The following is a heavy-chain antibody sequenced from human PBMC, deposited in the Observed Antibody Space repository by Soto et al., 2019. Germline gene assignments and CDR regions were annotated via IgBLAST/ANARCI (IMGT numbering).Heavy chain of an antibody. CDR1: GGSFSGYY. J-gene: IGHJ4*02. D-gene: IGHD3-10*01. V-gene: IGHV4-34*01. CDR3: ARIMVRGVIRHFDY. CDR2: INHSGST. Sequence: SETLSLTCAVYGGSFSGYYWSWTRQPPGKGLEWIGEINHSGSTNYNPSLKSRVTISVDTSKNQFSLKLSSVTAADTAVYYCARIMVRGVIRHFDYWGQGTLVTFSS.